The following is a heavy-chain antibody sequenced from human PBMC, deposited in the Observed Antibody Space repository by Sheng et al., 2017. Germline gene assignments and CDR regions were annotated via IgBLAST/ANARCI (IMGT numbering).Heavy chain of an antibody. D-gene: IGHD6-19*01. Sequence: QVQLQQWGAGLLKPSETLSLTCAVYGGSFSGYYWSWIRQPPGKGLEWIGEINHSGSTNYNPSLKSRVTISVDTSKNQFSLKLSSVTAADTAVYYCARHKMWLFDAFDIWGQGTMVTVSS. V-gene: IGHV4-34*01. CDR2: INHSGST. CDR3: ARHKMWLFDAFDI. J-gene: IGHJ3*02. CDR1: GGSFSGYY.